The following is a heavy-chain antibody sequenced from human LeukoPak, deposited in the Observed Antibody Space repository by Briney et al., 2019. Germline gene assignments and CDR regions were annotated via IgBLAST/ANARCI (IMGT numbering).Heavy chain of an antibody. V-gene: IGHV1-18*01. Sequence: ASVKVSCKASGYTFTSYGISWVRQAPGQGLEWMGWISAYNGNTNYAQKLQGRVTMTTDTSTSTAYMELRSLRSDDTAVYYCARDGRFGELSDSYYYYGMDVWGQGTTVTVSS. J-gene: IGHJ6*02. D-gene: IGHD3-10*01. CDR1: GYTFTSYG. CDR3: ARDGRFGELSDSYYYYGMDV. CDR2: ISAYNGNT.